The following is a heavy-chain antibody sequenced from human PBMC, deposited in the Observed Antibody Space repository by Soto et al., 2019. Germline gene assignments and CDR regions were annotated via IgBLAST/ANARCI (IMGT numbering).Heavy chain of an antibody. J-gene: IGHJ5*02. CDR2: IYYSGST. CDR1: GYSISSSNW. V-gene: IGHV4-28*01. D-gene: IGHD6-13*01. Sequence: PSAPLSLTCAFSGYSISSSNWWGWIRQPPGKGLEWIGYIYYSGSTYYNPSLKSRVTMSVDTSKNQFSLKLSSVTAVDTAVYYCARNPSWQQLGEGWFDPWGQGTLVTVSS. CDR3: ARNPSWQQLGEGWFDP.